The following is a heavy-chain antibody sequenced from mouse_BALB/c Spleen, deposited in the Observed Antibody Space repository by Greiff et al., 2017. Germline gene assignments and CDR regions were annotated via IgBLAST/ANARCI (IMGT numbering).Heavy chain of an antibody. CDR2: INPGSGGT. V-gene: IGHV1-54*01. CDR1: GYAFTNYL. J-gene: IGHJ2*01. CDR3: ARYGYDGDFDY. Sequence: QVQLKESGAELVRPGTSVKVSCKASGYAFTNYLIEWVKQRPGQGLEWIGVINPGSGGTNYNEKFKGKATLTAEKSSSTAYMQLSSLTSDDSAVYFCARYGYDGDFDYWGQGTTLTVSS. D-gene: IGHD2-2*01.